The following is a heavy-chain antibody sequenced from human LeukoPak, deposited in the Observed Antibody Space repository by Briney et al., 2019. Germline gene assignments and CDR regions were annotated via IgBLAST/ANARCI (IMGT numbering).Heavy chain of an antibody. Sequence: GGSLRLSCAASGFTFSNYAMSWVRQAPGKGLEWVSAITGSGSGIYYADSMKSRFTISRDNSKNTLYLQINSLRAEDTAVYYCAKWGDYDVLTGYYVSDYWGQGTLVTVSS. D-gene: IGHD3-9*01. CDR2: ITGSGSGI. J-gene: IGHJ4*02. CDR3: AKWGDYDVLTGYYVSDY. CDR1: GFTFSNYA. V-gene: IGHV3-23*01.